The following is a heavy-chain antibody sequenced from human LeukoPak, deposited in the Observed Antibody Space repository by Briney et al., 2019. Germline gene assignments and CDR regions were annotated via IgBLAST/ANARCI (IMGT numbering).Heavy chain of an antibody. CDR1: GFTFSSFS. CDR3: ARRVTYSGAYDY. V-gene: IGHV3-64*01. D-gene: IGHD1-26*01. CDR2: ISGNADST. J-gene: IGHJ4*02. Sequence: GGSLRLSCSASGFTFSSFSMDWVRQAPGKGLEYVSGISGNADSTFYAKSVRGRFTISRDNSQNTMYRQMGSLRPEDMGLFYCARRVTYSGAYDYWGQGTLVTVSA.